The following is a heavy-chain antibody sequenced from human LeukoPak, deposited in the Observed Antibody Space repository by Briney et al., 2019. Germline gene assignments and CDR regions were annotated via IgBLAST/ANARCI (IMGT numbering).Heavy chain of an antibody. D-gene: IGHD1-26*01. Sequence: GASLKLSCAASGFTFSDYSMSWVRQAPGKGLEWVANIKQDGSEKYYVDSVKGRFTISRDNAKNSLYLQMNSLRAEDTAVYYCARDKIVGATYFDYWGQGTLVTVSS. CDR1: GFTFSDYS. V-gene: IGHV3-7*01. CDR2: IKQDGSEK. J-gene: IGHJ4*02. CDR3: ARDKIVGATYFDY.